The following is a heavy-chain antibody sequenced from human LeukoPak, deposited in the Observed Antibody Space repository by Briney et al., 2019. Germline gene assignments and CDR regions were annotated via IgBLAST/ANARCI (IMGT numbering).Heavy chain of an antibody. CDR3: ARASTEFGRPLDH. Sequence: SVNVSCKASGGTFSSYAISWVRQAPGQGLEWMGRIIPILGIANYAQKFQGRVTITADKSTSTAYMELSSLRSEDTAVYYCARASTEFGRPLDHWGPGTLVTVSS. CDR1: GGTFSSYA. J-gene: IGHJ4*02. V-gene: IGHV1-69*04. CDR2: IIPILGIA. D-gene: IGHD3-10*01.